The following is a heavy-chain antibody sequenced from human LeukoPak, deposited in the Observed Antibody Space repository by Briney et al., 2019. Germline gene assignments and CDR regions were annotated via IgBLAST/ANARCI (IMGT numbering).Heavy chain of an antibody. CDR2: INYSGST. Sequence: SETLSLTCAVSGRSVSSYHWTWVRQVPGKGLEWIGYINYSGSTICNPSLETRVTISVDTSKNQLSLKLTSVTAADTAVYYCASILYGANGFDYWGQGTLVTVSS. CDR1: GRSVSSYH. D-gene: IGHD4/OR15-4a*01. CDR3: ASILYGANGFDY. V-gene: IGHV4-59*02. J-gene: IGHJ4*02.